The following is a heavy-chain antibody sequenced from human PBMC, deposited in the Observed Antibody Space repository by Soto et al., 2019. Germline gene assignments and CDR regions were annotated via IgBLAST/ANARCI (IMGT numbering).Heavy chain of an antibody. Sequence: QVQLVQSGAEEKKPGASVKVSCKASGYTFTSYAMHWVRQAPGQRLEWMGWINAGNGNTKYSQKFQGRVTITRDTSASTAYMELSSLRSEDTAVYYCARDSPRQWLPLRGGSCGAWGQGTLVTVSS. CDR1: GYTFTSYA. V-gene: IGHV1-3*05. J-gene: IGHJ5*02. D-gene: IGHD6-19*01. CDR3: ARDSPRQWLPLRGGSCGA. CDR2: INAGNGNT.